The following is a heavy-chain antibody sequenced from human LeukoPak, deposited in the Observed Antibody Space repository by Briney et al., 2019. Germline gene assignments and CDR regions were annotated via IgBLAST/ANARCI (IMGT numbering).Heavy chain of an antibody. CDR3: AREILTGYAFDI. J-gene: IGHJ3*02. V-gene: IGHV3-30-3*01. D-gene: IGHD7-27*01. CDR1: GFTFSTYA. Sequence: GGSLRLSCAASGFTFSTYAMHWVRQAPGKGLEWVAFISYDGTNKYCADSVKGRFTISRDNSKNTLYLQMNSLRAEDSALYYCAREILTGYAFDIWGQGTMVTVSS. CDR2: ISYDGTNK.